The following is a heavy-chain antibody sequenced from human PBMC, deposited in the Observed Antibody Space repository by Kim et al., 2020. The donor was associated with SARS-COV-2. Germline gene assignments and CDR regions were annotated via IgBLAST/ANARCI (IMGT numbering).Heavy chain of an antibody. Sequence: SETLSLTCTVSGGSISSSSYYWGWIRQPPGKGLEWIGSIYYSGSTYYNPSLKSRVTISVDTSKNQFSLKLSSVTAADTAVYYCARHPLRREIHYWGQGTLVTVSS. CDR2: IYYSGST. J-gene: IGHJ4*02. CDR3: ARHPLRREIHY. D-gene: IGHD1-26*01. CDR1: GGSISSSSYY. V-gene: IGHV4-39*01.